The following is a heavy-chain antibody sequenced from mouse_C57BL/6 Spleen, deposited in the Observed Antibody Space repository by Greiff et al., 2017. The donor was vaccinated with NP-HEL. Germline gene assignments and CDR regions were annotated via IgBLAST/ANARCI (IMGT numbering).Heavy chain of an antibody. V-gene: IGHV1-50*01. Sequence: VQLQQPGAELVKPGASVKLSCKASGYTFTSYWMQWVKQRPGQGLEWIGDIDPSDSYTNYNEKFKSKATLTVDKSSSTAYMQLSSLTSEDSAVYYGARCSDRSSYNYAMDYWGQGTSVTVSS. CDR2: IDPSDSYT. CDR3: ARCSDRSSYNYAMDY. D-gene: IGHD1-1*01. CDR1: GYTFTSYW. J-gene: IGHJ4*01.